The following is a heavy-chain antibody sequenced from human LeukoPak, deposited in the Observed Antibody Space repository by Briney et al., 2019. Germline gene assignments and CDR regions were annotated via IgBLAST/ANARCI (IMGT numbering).Heavy chain of an antibody. V-gene: IGHV3-53*01. J-gene: IGHJ4*02. CDR2: IYSGGST. Sequence: GGSLRLSCAASGFTVSSNYMSWVRPAPGKGLEWVSVIYSGGSTYYADSVKGRFTISRDNSKNTLYLQMNSLRAEDTAVYYCARDLLAYSSSVVWGQGTLVTVSS. D-gene: IGHD6-6*01. CDR3: ARDLLAYSSSVV. CDR1: GFTVSSNY.